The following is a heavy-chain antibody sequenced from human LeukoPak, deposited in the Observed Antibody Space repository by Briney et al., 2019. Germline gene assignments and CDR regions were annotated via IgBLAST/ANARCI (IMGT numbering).Heavy chain of an antibody. D-gene: IGHD3-10*01. CDR1: GFTFSDYY. CDR3: ARAQAYGGYYYYGMDV. V-gene: IGHV3-11*01. Sequence: GGSLRLSCADSGFTFSDYYMSWIRQAPGKGLEWVSYISSSGSTIYYADSVKGRFTISRDNAKNSLYLRMNSLRAEDTAVYYCARAQAYGGYYYYGMDVWGQGTTVTVSS. CDR2: ISSSGSTI. J-gene: IGHJ6*02.